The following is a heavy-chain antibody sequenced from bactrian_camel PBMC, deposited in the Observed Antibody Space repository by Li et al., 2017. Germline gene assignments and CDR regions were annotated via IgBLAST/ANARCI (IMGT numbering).Heavy chain of an antibody. CDR2: IDTRGDTT. J-gene: IGHJ7*01. Sequence: HVQLVESGGGSVQAGGSLRLSCAVSGSITNRYCMAWFRQAPGKGLEWVSTIDTRGDTTYYADSAKGRFTISRDNAKNTLYLQLNSLKTEDTAMYYCPPGLYGMEHWGKGTQVTVS. CDR1: GSITNRYC. V-gene: IGHV3S1*01. D-gene: IGHD8*01.